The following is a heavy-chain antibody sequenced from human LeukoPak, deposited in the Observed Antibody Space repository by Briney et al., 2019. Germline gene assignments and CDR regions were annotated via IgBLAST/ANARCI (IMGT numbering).Heavy chain of an antibody. CDR1: GFSLSTNGVG. Sequence: ESGPTLVRPTQTLTLTFTFSGFSLSTNGVGVGWIRQPPGQALEWLALIYRDDDKRYKSSLKNRLTITRGTSENQVVLTLTNMDPVNTATYNAAYSQGGHMVPTRPPFAHGGRGPGVPVSS. D-gene: IGHD3-10*01. V-gene: IGHV2-5*02. CDR3: AYSQGGHMVPTRPPFAH. J-gene: IGHJ4*02. CDR2: IYRDDDK.